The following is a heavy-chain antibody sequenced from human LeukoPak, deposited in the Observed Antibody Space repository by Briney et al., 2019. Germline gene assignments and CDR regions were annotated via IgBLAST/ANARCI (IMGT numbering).Heavy chain of an antibody. Sequence: SETLSLTCAVYGGSFSGYYWSWIRQPPGKGLEWIGEINHSGSTNYNPSLKSRVTISVDTSKNQFPLRLSAVTAADTAIYYCARVDFDTSGYYPDYWGRGTPVTVSS. CDR1: GGSFSGYY. CDR2: INHSGST. CDR3: ARVDFDTSGYYPDY. J-gene: IGHJ4*02. D-gene: IGHD3-22*01. V-gene: IGHV4-34*01.